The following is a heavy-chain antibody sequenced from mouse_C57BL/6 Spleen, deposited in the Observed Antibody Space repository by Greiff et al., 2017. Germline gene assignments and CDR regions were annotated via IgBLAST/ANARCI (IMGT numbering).Heavy chain of an antibody. D-gene: IGHD1-1*01. J-gene: IGHJ4*01. CDR1: GYTFTDYN. CDR2: INPNNGGT. V-gene: IGHV1-22*01. CDR3: AKGDYYGSSYDFYY. Sequence: VQLQQSGPELVKPGASVKMSCKASGYTFTDYNMHWVKQSHGKSLEWIGYINPNNGGTSSNQKFKGKATLTVNKSSSTAYMVLRSLISEDAAVDYCAKGDYYGSSYDFYYWGQGTSVTVSS.